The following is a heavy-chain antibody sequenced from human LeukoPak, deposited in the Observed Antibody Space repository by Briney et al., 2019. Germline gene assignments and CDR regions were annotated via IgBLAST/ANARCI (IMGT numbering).Heavy chain of an antibody. CDR2: ISYDGSNK. CDR3: AKPVYYYDSSGYRFDY. Sequence: GGSLRLSCAASGFTFSSYGMHWVRQAPGKGLEWVAVISYDGSNKYYADSVKGRFTISRDNSKNTLYLQMNSLRAEDTAVYYCAKPVYYYDSSGYRFDYWGQGTLVTVSS. CDR1: GFTFSSYG. D-gene: IGHD3-22*01. J-gene: IGHJ4*02. V-gene: IGHV3-30*18.